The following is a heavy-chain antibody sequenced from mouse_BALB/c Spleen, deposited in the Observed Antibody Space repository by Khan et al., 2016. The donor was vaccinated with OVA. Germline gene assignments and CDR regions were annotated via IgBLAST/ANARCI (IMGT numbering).Heavy chain of an antibody. CDR3: AYHLTGSFAY. Sequence: EVQGVESGGDLVKPGGSLKLSCAASGFTFSSYSMSWVRQTPDKRLEWVASISSGGDYTYYPDSVKGRFNISRDNAKNTLYLQLSDLKSEDTAMYYCAYHLTGSFAYWGQGTLVTVSA. CDR1: GFTFSSYS. J-gene: IGHJ3*01. CDR2: ISSGGDYT. D-gene: IGHD4-1*01. V-gene: IGHV5-6*01.